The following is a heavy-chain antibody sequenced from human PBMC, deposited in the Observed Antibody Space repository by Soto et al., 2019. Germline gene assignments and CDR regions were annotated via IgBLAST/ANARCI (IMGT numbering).Heavy chain of an antibody. J-gene: IGHJ4*02. CDR1: GGSLSSGGYS. V-gene: IGHV4-30-2*01. CDR3: ARAYDSSGYTSPMIDY. Sequence: SETLSLTFAVSGGSLSSGGYSLGWVRQPPGKGLEWIGYIYHSGSTYYNPSLKSLVTISVDRSKNQFSLKLSSVTAADTAVYYCARAYDSSGYTSPMIDYWGQGTLVTVSS. D-gene: IGHD3-22*01. CDR2: IYHSGST.